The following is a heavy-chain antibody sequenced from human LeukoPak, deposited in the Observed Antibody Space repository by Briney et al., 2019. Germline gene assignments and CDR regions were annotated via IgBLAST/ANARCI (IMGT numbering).Heavy chain of an antibody. CDR3: ARVSRSVAGANN. J-gene: IGHJ4*02. CDR2: INQDGTDK. D-gene: IGHD6-19*01. Sequence: GGSLGLSCAASGFTFSAYWMFWVRQAPGKGLEWVAKINQDGTDKNCVDSVRGRFTISRDNAKNSLYLQMSSLRAEDTALYYCARVSRSVAGANNWGQGTLVTVSS. V-gene: IGHV3-7*01. CDR1: GFTFSAYW.